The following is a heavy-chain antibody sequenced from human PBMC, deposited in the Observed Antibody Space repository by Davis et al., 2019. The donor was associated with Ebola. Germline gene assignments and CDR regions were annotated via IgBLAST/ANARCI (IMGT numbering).Heavy chain of an antibody. CDR3: ARTAKTSVSASGLGYTYFDP. CDR1: GGSFSEYL. D-gene: IGHD1-1*01. Sequence: SETLSLTCAVYGGSFSEYLWSWIRQSPGKGLEWIGKISHGGVSDYNPSLKSRVIISVDPSKNQVSLRMNSLTAADAAIYYCARTAKTSVSASGLGYTYFDPWSQGTLVTVSS. CDR2: ISHGGVS. J-gene: IGHJ5*02. V-gene: IGHV4-34*01.